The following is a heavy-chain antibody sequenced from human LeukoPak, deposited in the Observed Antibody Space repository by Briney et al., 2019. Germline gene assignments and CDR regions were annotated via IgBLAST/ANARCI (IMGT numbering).Heavy chain of an antibody. CDR2: ISYDGSNK. J-gene: IGHJ4*02. Sequence: SGGSLRLSCVASGFTFRNYAMSWVRQAPGKGLEWGAVISYDGSNKYYADSVKGRFTISRDNSKNTLYLQMNSLRAEDTAVYYCARDFRYSYGYPDYWGQGTLVTVSS. CDR3: ARDFRYSYGYPDY. V-gene: IGHV3-30-3*01. D-gene: IGHD5-18*01. CDR1: GFTFRNYA.